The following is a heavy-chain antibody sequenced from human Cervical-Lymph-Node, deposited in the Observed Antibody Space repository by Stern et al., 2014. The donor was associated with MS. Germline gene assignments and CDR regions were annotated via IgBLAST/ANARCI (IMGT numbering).Heavy chain of an antibody. D-gene: IGHD4-17*01. V-gene: IGHV2-5*01. J-gene: IGHJ4*02. CDR3: PRALYGDYFDY. CDR1: GFSLSTSGVG. Sequence: QVTLRESGPTLVKPTQTLTLTCTFSGFSLSTSGVGVGWIRQPPGKALEWLALMYWSDDKYYSPSLKNRLTITKDTFKNQVVLTLTNMDPVDTATYYCPRALYGDYFDYWGQGSLVTVSS. CDR2: MYWSDDK.